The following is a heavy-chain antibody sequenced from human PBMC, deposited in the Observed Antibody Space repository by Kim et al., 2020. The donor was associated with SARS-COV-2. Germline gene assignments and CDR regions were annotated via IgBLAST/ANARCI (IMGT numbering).Heavy chain of an antibody. CDR1: GFIFSNFE. CDR3: ARETENCGGDCYDY. D-gene: IGHD2-21*02. V-gene: IGHV3-48*03. J-gene: IGHJ4*02. CDR2: ISSAGDKK. Sequence: GGSLRLSCTTSGFIFSNFEFNWVRQAPGKGLEWVSYISSAGDKKYYAESVRGRFTMSRDNAKKSVYLQLSSLRVEDTAIYYCARETENCGGDCYDYWGQG.